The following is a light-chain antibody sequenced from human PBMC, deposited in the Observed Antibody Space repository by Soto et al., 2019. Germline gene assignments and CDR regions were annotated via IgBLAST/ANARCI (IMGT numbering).Light chain of an antibody. CDR3: SSYSSDNVRV. Sequence: QSALTQPASVSGSHGQSIPISCTGTGSDVGGYHSVSWYQQQKPGVAPPLLMYDVTSRPSGISSRFSGSKSGNTASLIISGLRAEYEGYYYCSSYSSDNVRVFGEGTQLTVL. CDR1: GSDVGGYHS. J-gene: IGLJ3*02. CDR2: DVT. V-gene: IGLV2-14*01.